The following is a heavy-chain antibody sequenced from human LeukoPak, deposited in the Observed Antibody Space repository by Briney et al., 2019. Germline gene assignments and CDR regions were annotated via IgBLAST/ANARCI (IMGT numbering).Heavy chain of an antibody. V-gene: IGHV3-74*01. J-gene: IGHJ4*02. D-gene: IGHD6-19*01. CDR2: INSDMSST. CDR3: ARDIAVSGNYFDY. CDR1: GFSFSRYW. Sequence: GGSLRLSCAASGFSFSRYWMHWVRQAPGKGLVWVSRINSDMSSTNYADSVKGRFTISRDNAKNTLYLQMNSLRAEDTAVYYCARDIAVSGNYFDYWGQGTLVTVSS.